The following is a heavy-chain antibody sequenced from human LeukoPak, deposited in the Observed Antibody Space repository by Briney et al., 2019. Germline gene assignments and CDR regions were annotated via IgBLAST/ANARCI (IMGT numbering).Heavy chain of an antibody. J-gene: IGHJ4*02. V-gene: IGHV4-34*01. D-gene: IGHD2-21*01. CDR3: ARGILWWYFDY. CDR1: GGSFSGYY. Sequence: PSETLSLTCAVYGGSFSGYYWSWIRQPPGKGLEWIGEINHSGSTNYNPSLKSRVTISVDTSKNQFSLKLSSVTAADTAVYYCARGILWWYFDYWGQGTLVTVSS. CDR2: INHSGST.